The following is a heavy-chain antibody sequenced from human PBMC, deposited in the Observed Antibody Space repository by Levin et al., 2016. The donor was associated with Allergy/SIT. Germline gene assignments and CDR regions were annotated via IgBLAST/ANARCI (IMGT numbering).Heavy chain of an antibody. CDR3: ARRSYDSSGYYMYYFDY. J-gene: IGHJ4*02. CDR2: ISSSSSTI. D-gene: IGHD3-22*01. CDR1: GFTFSSYS. Sequence: GESLKISCAASGFTFSSYSMNWVRQAPGKGLEWVSYISSSSSTIYYADSVKGRFTISRDNAKNSLYLQMNSLRAEDTAVYYCARRSYDSSGYYMYYFDYWGQGTLVTVSS. V-gene: IGHV3-48*01.